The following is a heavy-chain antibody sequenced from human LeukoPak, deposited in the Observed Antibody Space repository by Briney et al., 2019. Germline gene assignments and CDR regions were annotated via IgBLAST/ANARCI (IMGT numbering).Heavy chain of an antibody. V-gene: IGHV3-23*01. CDR3: AKALYGYGSATFDY. Sequence: GGSLRLSCAASGFTFSSYGMSWVRQAPGKGLEWVSVISGSGGSTYYADSVKGRFTISRDNSKNTLYLQMNSLRAEDTAVYYCAKALYGYGSATFDYWGQGTLVTVSS. CDR1: GFTFSSYG. CDR2: ISGSGGST. J-gene: IGHJ4*02. D-gene: IGHD4-17*01.